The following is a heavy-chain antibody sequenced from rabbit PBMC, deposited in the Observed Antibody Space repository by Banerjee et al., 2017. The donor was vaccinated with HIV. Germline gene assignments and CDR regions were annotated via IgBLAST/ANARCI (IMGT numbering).Heavy chain of an antibody. V-gene: IGHV1S40*01. CDR1: GFTLSNYW. CDR3: ARFPGYGGGGGWGYMAFDL. D-gene: IGHD7-1*01. J-gene: IGHJ4*01. Sequence: QSLEESGGDLVKPGASLTLSCKASGFTLSNYWMCWVRQAPGKGLEWIACIYAGSSGSTYYASWAKGRFTISKTSSTTVTLQMTSLTAADTATYFCARFPGYGGGGGWGYMAFDLWGQGTLVT. CDR2: IYAGSSGST.